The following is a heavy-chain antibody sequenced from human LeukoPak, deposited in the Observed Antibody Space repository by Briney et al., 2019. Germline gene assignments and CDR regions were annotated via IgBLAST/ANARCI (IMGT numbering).Heavy chain of an antibody. CDR1: GGSISSGSYY. CDR2: IYTSGST. D-gene: IGHD1-26*01. V-gene: IGHV4-61*02. J-gene: IGHJ4*02. CDR3: ARETVGATTYY. Sequence: ASETLSLTCTVSGGSISSGSYYWSWIRQPAGKGLEWIGRIYTSGSTNYNPSLKSRVTISVDTSKNQFSLKLSSVTAADTAVYYCARETVGATTYYWGQGTLVTVSS.